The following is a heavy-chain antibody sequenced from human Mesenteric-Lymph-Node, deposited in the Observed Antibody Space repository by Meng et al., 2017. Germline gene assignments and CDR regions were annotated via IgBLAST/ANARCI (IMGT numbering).Heavy chain of an antibody. CDR1: GGTFSSDA. J-gene: IGHJ4*02. V-gene: IGHV1-69*01. Sequence: GQRVQSGAEVKKPGSSVKVSCKASGGTFSSDAMSWVRQAPGQGLEWMGGIIPIFGPTNYAQKFQGRLTITADESTSTAYMELSGLRSEDTALYYCARGAVIATTYYFEYWGQGSLVTVSS. D-gene: IGHD1-26*01. CDR2: IIPIFGPT. CDR3: ARGAVIATTYYFEY.